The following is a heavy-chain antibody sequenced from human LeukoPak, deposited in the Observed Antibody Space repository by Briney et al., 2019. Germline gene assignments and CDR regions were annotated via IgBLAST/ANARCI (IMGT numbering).Heavy chain of an antibody. D-gene: IGHD3-22*01. Sequence: GGSLRLSCAASGFTFSSYEMNWVRQAPGKGLEWVAVISYDGSNKYYADSVKGRFTISRDNSKNTLYLQMNSLRAEDTAVYYCARDHYYDSSGYPHPLDYWGQGTLVTVSS. V-gene: IGHV3-30*04. CDR3: ARDHYYDSSGYPHPLDY. J-gene: IGHJ4*02. CDR2: ISYDGSNK. CDR1: GFTFSSYE.